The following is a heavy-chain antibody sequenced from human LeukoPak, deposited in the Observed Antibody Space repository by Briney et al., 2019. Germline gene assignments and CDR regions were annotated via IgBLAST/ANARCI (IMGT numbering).Heavy chain of an antibody. CDR1: GYTFTSYG. J-gene: IGHJ4*02. CDR3: ARDLSTTVIYGGDY. CDR2: ISAYNGNT. Sequence: ASVKVSCKASGYTFTSYGISWVRQAPGQGLEWMGWISAYNGNTNYAQKLQGRVTVTTDTSTSTAYMELRSLRSDDTAVYYCARDLSTTVIYGGDYWGQGTLVTVSS. D-gene: IGHD4-17*01. V-gene: IGHV1-18*01.